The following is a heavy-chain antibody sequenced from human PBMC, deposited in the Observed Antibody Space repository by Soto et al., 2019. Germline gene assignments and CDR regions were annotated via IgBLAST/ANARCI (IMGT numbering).Heavy chain of an antibody. CDR1: GGSFSGYY. J-gene: IGHJ6*02. D-gene: IGHD6-13*01. CDR3: ARGVKQQLGYYYYYGMDV. V-gene: IGHV4-34*01. Sequence: SETLSLTCAVYGGSFSGYYWSWIRQPPGKGLEWIGEINHSGSTNYNPSLKSRVTISVDTSKNQFSLKLSSVTAADTAVYYCARGVKQQLGYYYYYGMDVWGQGTTVTVSS. CDR2: INHSGST.